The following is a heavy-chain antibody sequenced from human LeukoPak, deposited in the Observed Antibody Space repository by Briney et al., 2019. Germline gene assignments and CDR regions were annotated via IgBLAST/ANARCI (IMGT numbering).Heavy chain of an antibody. CDR3: AKDSSGSYGSDAFDI. CDR2: IYTDDAT. CDR1: GFTVSPNY. J-gene: IGHJ3*02. Sequence: PGGSLRLSCAASGFTVSPNYMNWVRQAPGKGLEWVSVIYTDDATYYADSVKGRFTISRDHSKNTLYLQMNSLRDEDTAVYYCAKDSSGSYGSDAFDIWGQGTMVTVSS. D-gene: IGHD1-26*01. V-gene: IGHV3-53*01.